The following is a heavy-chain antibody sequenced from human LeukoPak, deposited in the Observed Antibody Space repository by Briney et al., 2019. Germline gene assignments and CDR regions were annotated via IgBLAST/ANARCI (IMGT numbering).Heavy chain of an antibody. CDR3: TKDRRRAQQYSSGFYYFDY. D-gene: IGHD6-19*01. J-gene: IGHJ4*02. CDR2: ISYDGRTNK. Sequence: GGSLRLSCAASGFLFSSYGMHWVRQAPGKGLEWVAAISYDGRTNKYYADSVMGRFTISKDNPKNTLYLQMNSLRVEDTAIYFCTKDRRRAQQYSSGFYYFDYWGQGTLVTVSS. V-gene: IGHV3-30*18. CDR1: GFLFSSYG.